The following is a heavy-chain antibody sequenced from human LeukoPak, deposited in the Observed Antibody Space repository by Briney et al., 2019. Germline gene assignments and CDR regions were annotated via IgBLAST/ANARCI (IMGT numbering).Heavy chain of an antibody. CDR3: ARDIGDWFGERWAFDDY. CDR2: ISSSGSYI. J-gene: IGHJ4*02. Sequence: PGRSLRLSCAASGFTFSTYSMNWVRQAPGKGLEWVSSISSSGSYIYYADSVKGRFTISRDNAKNSLYLQMNRLRAEDTAVDYRARDIGDWFGERWAFDDYWGKGTLVTVSS. V-gene: IGHV3-21*01. CDR1: GFTFSTYS. D-gene: IGHD3-10*01.